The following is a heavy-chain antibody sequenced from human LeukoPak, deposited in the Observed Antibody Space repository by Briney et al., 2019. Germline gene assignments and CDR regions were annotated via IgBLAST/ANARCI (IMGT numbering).Heavy chain of an antibody. D-gene: IGHD3-22*01. V-gene: IGHV3-48*04. CDR3: ARDRLYYYDSSGYPAHYMDV. Sequence: PGGSLRLSCAASGFTFSSYSMNWVRQAPGKGLEWVSYISSSSSTIYYADPVKGRFTISRDNAKNSLYLQMNSLRAEDTAVYYCARDRLYYYDSSGYPAHYMDVWGKGTTVTVSS. CDR2: ISSSSSTI. CDR1: GFTFSSYS. J-gene: IGHJ6*03.